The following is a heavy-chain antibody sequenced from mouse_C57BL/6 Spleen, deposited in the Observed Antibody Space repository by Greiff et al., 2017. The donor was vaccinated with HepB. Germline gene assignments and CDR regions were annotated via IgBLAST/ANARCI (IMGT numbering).Heavy chain of an antibody. Sequence: VKLVESGGGLVKPGGSLKLSCADSGFTFSSYAMSWVRQTPEKRLEWVATISDGGSYTYYPDNVKGRITISRDNATNNLYLQMSHLKSEDTAMYYCARGGYDVNYYAMDYWGQGTSFTVSS. CDR1: GFTFSSYA. CDR3: ARGGYDVNYYAMDY. V-gene: IGHV5-4*03. D-gene: IGHD2-2*01. CDR2: ISDGGSYT. J-gene: IGHJ4*01.